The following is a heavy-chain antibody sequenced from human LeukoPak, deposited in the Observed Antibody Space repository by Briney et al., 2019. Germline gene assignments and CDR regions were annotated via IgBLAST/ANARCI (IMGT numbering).Heavy chain of an antibody. CDR1: GGSISSSYY. J-gene: IGHJ4*02. D-gene: IGHD3-9*01. Sequence: SETLSLTCTVSGGSISSSYYWGWIRQPPGKGLEWIGSIYYSGSTYYNPSLKSRVTISVDTSKNQFSLKLSSVTAADTAVYYCARWGRTYYDILTGSIWSQGTLVTVSS. CDR2: IYYSGST. CDR3: ARWGRTYYDILTGSI. V-gene: IGHV4-39*01.